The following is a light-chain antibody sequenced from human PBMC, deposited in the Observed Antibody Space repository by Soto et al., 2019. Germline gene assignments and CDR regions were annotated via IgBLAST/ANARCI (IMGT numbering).Light chain of an antibody. CDR3: QQYNNWPPIT. V-gene: IGKV3-15*01. Sequence: EIVMTQAPATLSVSPVDRSTLSCRASQSVTSNLAWYQQRPGQAPRLLIYGASTRATGIPARFSGSGSGTEFTLTISSLQSEDFAVYFCQQYNNWPPITFGQGTRLEIK. CDR1: QSVTSN. CDR2: GAS. J-gene: IGKJ5*01.